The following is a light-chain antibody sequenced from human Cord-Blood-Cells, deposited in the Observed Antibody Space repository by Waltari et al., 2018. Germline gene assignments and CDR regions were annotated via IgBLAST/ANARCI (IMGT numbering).Light chain of an antibody. V-gene: IGKV3-15*01. CDR2: GAS. CDR3: QQYNNWPPT. Sequence: EIVMTKSPVTLSVSRGEGDSLSCRASQSVSSNLAWYQQKPGQAPRLLIYGASTRATGIPARFSGSGSGTEFTLTISSLQSEDFAVYYCQQYNNWPPTFGQGTKVEIK. CDR1: QSVSSN. J-gene: IGKJ1*01.